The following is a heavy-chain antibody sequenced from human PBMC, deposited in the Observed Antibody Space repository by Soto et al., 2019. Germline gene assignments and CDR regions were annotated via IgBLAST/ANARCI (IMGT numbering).Heavy chain of an antibody. CDR3: AKNYYYDSPGYAFDI. CDR1: GFTFSSYG. V-gene: IGHV3-21*01. D-gene: IGHD3-22*01. J-gene: IGHJ3*02. CDR2: ISSGSSYI. Sequence: GGSLRLSCAASGFTFSSYGMNWVRQAPGKGLEWVSSISSGSSYIFYADSVKGRFTISRDNAKNTLFLQMDSLRAEDTAVYYCAKNYYYDSPGYAFDIWGQGTMVTVSS.